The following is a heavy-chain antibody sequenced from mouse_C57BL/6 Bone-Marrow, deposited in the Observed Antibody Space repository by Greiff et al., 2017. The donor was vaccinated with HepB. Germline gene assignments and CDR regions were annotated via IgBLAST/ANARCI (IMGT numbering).Heavy chain of an antibody. J-gene: IGHJ2*01. D-gene: IGHD3-2*02. Sequence: QVQLQQSGAELMKPGASVKLSCKATGYTFTSYWMHWVKQRPGRGLEWIGRVDPNRGGTKYNEKFKRKATLTVDKPSSTAYMQLSSLTSEDSAVYYCARRQLRLRSLDYWGQGTTLTVSS. CDR3: ARRQLRLRSLDY. V-gene: IGHV1-72*01. CDR1: GYTFTSYW. CDR2: VDPNRGGT.